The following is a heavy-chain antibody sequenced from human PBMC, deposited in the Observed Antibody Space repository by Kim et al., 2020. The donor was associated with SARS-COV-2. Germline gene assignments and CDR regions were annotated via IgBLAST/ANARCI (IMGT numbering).Heavy chain of an antibody. D-gene: IGHD3-10*01. Sequence: ADSVKGRFTISRDNSKNTLYLQMNSLRAEDTAVYYCVRDFATSMVRGDVWGQGTLVTVSS. CDR3: VRDFATSMVRGDV. V-gene: IGHV3-30*01. J-gene: IGHJ4*02.